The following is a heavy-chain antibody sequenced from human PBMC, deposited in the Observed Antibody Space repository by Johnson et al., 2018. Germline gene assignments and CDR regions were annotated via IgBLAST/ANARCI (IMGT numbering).Heavy chain of an antibody. V-gene: IGHV3-33*03. J-gene: IGHJ6*02. CDR2: IWYDGSNK. CDR1: GFTFSNYW. Sequence: QVQLVDSGGGLVQPGGSLRLSCAASGFTFSNYWMTWVRQAPGKGLEWVAVIWYDGSNKYYADPVKGRFTISRDNATNSLYRQMNSLRAEDTAVYYCAKVQQPDYYCGRDVWGQGTTVTVSS. CDR3: AKVQQPDYYCGRDV. D-gene: IGHD6-13*01.